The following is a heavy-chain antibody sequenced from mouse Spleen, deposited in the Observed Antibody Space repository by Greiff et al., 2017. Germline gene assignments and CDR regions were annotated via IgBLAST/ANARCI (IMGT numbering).Heavy chain of an antibody. CDR3: ARFPYGNYGGWFAY. CDR1: GFNIKDYY. CDR2: IDPENGNT. J-gene: IGHJ3*01. V-gene: IGHV14-1*02. Sequence: EVQVVESGAELVRPGALVKLSCKASGFNIKDYYMHWVKQRPEQGLEWIGWIDPENGNTIYDPKFQGKASITADTSSNTAYLQLSSLTSEDTAVYYCARFPYGNYGGWFAYWGQGTLVTVSA. D-gene: IGHD2-1*01.